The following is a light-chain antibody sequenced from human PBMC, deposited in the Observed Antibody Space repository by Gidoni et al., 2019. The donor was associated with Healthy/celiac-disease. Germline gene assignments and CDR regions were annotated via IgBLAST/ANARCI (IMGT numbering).Light chain of an antibody. CDR1: QSVSSY. Sequence: EIVLTQSPATLSLSPGERATLSCRASQSVSSYLAWYQQKPGQAPRRLIYDASNRATGIPARFSGSGSGTDFTLTISSLEPEDFAVYYCQQRSNWPILIFGGGTKVEIK. J-gene: IGKJ4*01. V-gene: IGKV3-11*01. CDR3: QQRSNWPILI. CDR2: DAS.